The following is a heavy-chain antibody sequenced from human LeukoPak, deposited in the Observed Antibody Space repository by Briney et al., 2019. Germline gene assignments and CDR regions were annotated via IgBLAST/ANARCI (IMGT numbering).Heavy chain of an antibody. CDR3: ARDPAVASRATFYY. V-gene: IGHV3-23*01. CDR1: GFTFSSYA. J-gene: IGHJ4*02. Sequence: GGSLRLSCAASGFTFSSYAMNRVRQAPGKGLEWVSSISGSGDRTYYADSVKGRFTISRDNPENILYLQMDSLRAEDTAVYYCARDPAVASRATFYYWGQGTLVTVSS. CDR2: ISGSGDRT. D-gene: IGHD6-13*01.